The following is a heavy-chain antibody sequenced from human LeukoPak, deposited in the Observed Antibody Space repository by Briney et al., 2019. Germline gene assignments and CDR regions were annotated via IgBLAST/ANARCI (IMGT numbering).Heavy chain of an antibody. Sequence: PSETLSLTCGVYNGSFNGYYWTWIRQPAGKGLEWIGEIHRSGNTNYHPSLRSRVTISVDTSKNHVYLTLNSVAAADTAIYYCAASLWFGVNPEYWGQGTLVTVSS. V-gene: IGHV4-34*01. CDR3: AASLWFGVNPEY. J-gene: IGHJ4*02. CDR2: IHRSGNT. CDR1: NGSFNGYY. D-gene: IGHD3-10*01.